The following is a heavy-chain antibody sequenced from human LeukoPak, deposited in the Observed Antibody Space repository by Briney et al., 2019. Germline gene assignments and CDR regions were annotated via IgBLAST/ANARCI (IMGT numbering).Heavy chain of an antibody. CDR3: ASLLGNDYGGNGHPPH. J-gene: IGHJ4*02. Sequence: SETLSLTCAVYGGSFSGYYWSWIRQPPGKGLEWIGEINHSGSTNYNPSLKSRVTISVDTSKNQFSLKLSSVTAADTAVYYCASLLGNDYGGNGHPPHWGQGTLVTVSS. CDR1: GGSFSGYY. V-gene: IGHV4-34*01. CDR2: INHSGST. D-gene: IGHD4-23*01.